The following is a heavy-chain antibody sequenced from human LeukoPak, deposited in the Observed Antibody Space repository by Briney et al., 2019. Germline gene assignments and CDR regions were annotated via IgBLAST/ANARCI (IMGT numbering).Heavy chain of an antibody. CDR2: IWYDGSNK. J-gene: IGHJ3*02. V-gene: IGHV3-33*01. D-gene: IGHD4-11*01. CDR3: ARVGDDYSNYWAFDI. Sequence: PGGSLRLSCAASGVTFSSYGMHWVRQAPGKGLEWVAVIWYDGSNKYYADSVKGRFTISRDNSKNTLYLQMNSLRAEDTAVYYCARVGDDYSNYWAFDIWGQGTMVTVSS. CDR1: GVTFSSYG.